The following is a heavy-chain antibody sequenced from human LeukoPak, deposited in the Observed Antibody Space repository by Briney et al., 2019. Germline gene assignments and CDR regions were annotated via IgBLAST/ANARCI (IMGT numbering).Heavy chain of an antibody. V-gene: IGHV1-69*01. J-gene: IGHJ5*02. D-gene: IGHD4-23*01. CDR3: AREANFGGNLNWFDP. Sequence: KVSCKASGGTFRSNGYTWVRQTPGQGLEWMGGIIPMFDSRSFAQKFQGRVTLTADESGSTVYMELRNLTSEDTAIYYCAREANFGGNLNWFDPWGQGTLVTVSS. CDR1: GGTFRSNG. CDR2: IIPMFDSR.